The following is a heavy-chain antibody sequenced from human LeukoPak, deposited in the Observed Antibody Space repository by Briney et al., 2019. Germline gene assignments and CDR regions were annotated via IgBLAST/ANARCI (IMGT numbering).Heavy chain of an antibody. CDR1: GGSISSSNW. CDR2: IYHSGST. J-gene: IGHJ4*02. CDR3: ARVLLRPPFKYYFDY. Sequence: PSGTLSLTCAVSGGSISSSNWWSWVRQPPGKGLEWIGEIYHSGSTSYNPSLKSRVTISVDKSKNQFSLKLSSVTAADTAVYYCARVLLRPPFKYYFDYWDQGTLVTVSS. D-gene: IGHD3-22*01. V-gene: IGHV4-4*02.